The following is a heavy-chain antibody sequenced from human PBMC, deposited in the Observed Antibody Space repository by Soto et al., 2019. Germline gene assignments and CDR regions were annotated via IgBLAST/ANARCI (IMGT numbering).Heavy chain of an antibody. CDR2: MSYDGSNK. D-gene: IGHD1-7*01. J-gene: IGHJ6*02. CDR1: GFTFSSYA. V-gene: IGHV3-30-3*01. CDR3: ASDSGLELRRWADGLDV. Sequence: QVQLVESGGGVVQPGRSLRLSCEASGFTFSSYAIHWVRQAPAKGLEWWVVMSYDGSNKNYAASVKGRFTISRDNSKNTLYLQMNSLSAEDTAVYYCASDSGLELRRWADGLDVWGQGSRVSV.